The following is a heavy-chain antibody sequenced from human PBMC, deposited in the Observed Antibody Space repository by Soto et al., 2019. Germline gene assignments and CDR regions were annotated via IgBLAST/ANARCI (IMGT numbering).Heavy chain of an antibody. CDR1: GGSISSYY. CDR2: IYYSGST. D-gene: IGHD6-13*01. J-gene: IGHJ4*02. V-gene: IGHV4-59*01. Sequence: SETLSLTCTVSGGSISSYYWSWIRQPPGKGLEWIGYIYYSGSTNYNPSLKSRVTISVDTSKNQFSLKLSSLTAADTAVYYCARDSGYSSSWPFDYWGQGTLVTVSS. CDR3: ARDSGYSSSWPFDY.